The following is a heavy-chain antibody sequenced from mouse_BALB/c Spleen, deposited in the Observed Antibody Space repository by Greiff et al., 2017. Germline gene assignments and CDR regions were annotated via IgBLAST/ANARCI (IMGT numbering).Heavy chain of an antibody. D-gene: IGHD1-1*01. J-gene: IGHJ4*01. CDR2: ISSGSSTI. V-gene: IGHV5-17*02. CDR3: ARELLRVDAMDY. CDR1: GFTFSSFG. Sequence: EVKLVESGGGLVQPGGSRKLSCAASGFTFSSFGMHWVRQAPEKGLEWVAYISSGSSTIYYADTVKGRFTISRDNPKNTLFLQMTSLRSEDTAMYYCARELLRVDAMDYWGQGTSVTVSS.